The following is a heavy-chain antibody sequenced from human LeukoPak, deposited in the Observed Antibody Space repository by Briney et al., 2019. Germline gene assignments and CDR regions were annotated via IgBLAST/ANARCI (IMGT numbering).Heavy chain of an antibody. CDR2: IFYSGSP. D-gene: IGHD2-2*01. CDR1: GXSISSYY. CDR3: ARVVCTSTSCYALGSFDY. Sequence: SETLSLTCTVSGXSISSYYWSWIRQPPGKGLEWIGNIFYSGSPNYNPSLKSRVTMSLDTSKSQFSLKLSSVTAADTAVYYCARVVCTSTSCYALGSFDYWGQGTLVTVSS. V-gene: IGHV4-59*01. J-gene: IGHJ4*02.